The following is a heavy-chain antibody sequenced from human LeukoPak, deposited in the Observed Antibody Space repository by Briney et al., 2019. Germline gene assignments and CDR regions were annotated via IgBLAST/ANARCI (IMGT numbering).Heavy chain of an antibody. CDR1: GGSFSGYY. J-gene: IGHJ4*02. Sequence: SETLSLTCAVSGGSFSGYYWSWIRQPPGKGLEWIGEINLSGSTNHNPSLKSRVTISVDTSKHKSSLMLSSMTAADTALPYCAILVGSNWYHEVLLARDCWGKVTLVSASS. CDR2: INLSGST. V-gene: IGHV4-34*01. CDR3: AILVGSNWYHEVLLARDC. D-gene: IGHD6-13*01.